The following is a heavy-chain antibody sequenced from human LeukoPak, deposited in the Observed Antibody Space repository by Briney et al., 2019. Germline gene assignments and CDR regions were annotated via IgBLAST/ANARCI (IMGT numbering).Heavy chain of an antibody. V-gene: IGHV4-59*12. Sequence: SETLSLTCTVSGGSISSYYWSWIRQPPGKGLEWIGYIYYSGSTNYNPSLKSRVTISVDTSKNQFSLKLSSVTAADTAVYYCARDQQTYYYGSGSPVGYYYYMDVWGKGTTVTISS. J-gene: IGHJ6*03. CDR1: GGSISSYY. CDR2: IYYSGST. D-gene: IGHD3-10*01. CDR3: ARDQQTYYYGSGSPVGYYYYMDV.